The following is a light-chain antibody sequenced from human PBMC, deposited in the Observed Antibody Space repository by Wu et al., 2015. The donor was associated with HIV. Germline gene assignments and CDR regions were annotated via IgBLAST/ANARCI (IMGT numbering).Light chain of an antibody. V-gene: IGKV1-27*01. CDR2: SAS. CDR3: QNYDAVPRT. J-gene: IGKJ1*01. CDR1: HDIKNF. Sequence: DIQMTQSPSSLSASVGDRVTITCRASHDIKNFLAWYQHKAGQVPRLLIFSASSSFSGVPSRFSGSGAGTDFTLTIDSLQPEDVATYYCQNYDAVPRTFGQGTTV.